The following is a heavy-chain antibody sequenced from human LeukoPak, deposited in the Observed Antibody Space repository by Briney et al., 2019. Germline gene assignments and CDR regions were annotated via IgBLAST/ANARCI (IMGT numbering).Heavy chain of an antibody. CDR1: GFTFSSYG. D-gene: IGHD6-19*01. CDR2: ISYDGSNK. J-gene: IGHJ6*02. CDR3: ARDHTRIAVAGTYYYGMDV. Sequence: GRSLRLSCAASGFTFSSYGMHWVRQAPGKGLEWVTVISYDGSNKYYADSVKGRFTISRDNSKNTLYLQMNSLRAEDTAVYYCARDHTRIAVAGTYYYGMDVWGQGTTVTVSS. V-gene: IGHV3-30-3*01.